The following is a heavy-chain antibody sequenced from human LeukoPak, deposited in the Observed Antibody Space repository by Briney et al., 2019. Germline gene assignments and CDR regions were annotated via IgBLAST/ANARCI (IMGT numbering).Heavy chain of an antibody. Sequence: EASVKVSCKAAGYTFTSYGISWVRQASGQGLEWMGWISAYNGNTKYAQKLQGRVTMTIDTSTSTAYMELRSLRSDDTAVYYCARDAPYCSSTSCYRYFDYWGQGTLVTVSS. V-gene: IGHV1-18*01. J-gene: IGHJ4*02. D-gene: IGHD2-2*01. CDR1: GYTFTSYG. CDR3: ARDAPYCSSTSCYRYFDY. CDR2: ISAYNGNT.